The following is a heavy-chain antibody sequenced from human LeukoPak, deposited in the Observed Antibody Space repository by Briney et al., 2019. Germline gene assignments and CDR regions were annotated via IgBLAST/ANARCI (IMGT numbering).Heavy chain of an antibody. V-gene: IGHV4-59*01. CDR3: ARGDKRGNYGYYFDY. Sequence: SETLSLTCTVSGGSISSYYWSWIRQPPGKRLEWIGYIYYSGSTNYNPSLKSRVTISVDTSKNQFSLKLYSVTAADTAMYYCARGDKRGNYGYYFDYWGQGTLVTVSS. D-gene: IGHD1-26*01. J-gene: IGHJ4*02. CDR2: IYYSGST. CDR1: GGSISSYY.